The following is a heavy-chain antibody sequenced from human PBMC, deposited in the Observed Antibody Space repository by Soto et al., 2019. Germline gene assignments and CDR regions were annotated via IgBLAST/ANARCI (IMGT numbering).Heavy chain of an antibody. CDR2: ISYDGSNK. J-gene: IGHJ4*02. CDR3: AKEAAAGPFDY. V-gene: IGHV3-30*18. Sequence: HPGGSLRLSCAASGFTFSSYGMHWVRQAPGKGLEWVAVISYDGSNKYYADSVKGRFTISRDNSKNTLYLQMNSLRAEDTAVYYCAKEAAAGPFDYWGQGTLVTVSS. CDR1: GFTFSSYG. D-gene: IGHD6-13*01.